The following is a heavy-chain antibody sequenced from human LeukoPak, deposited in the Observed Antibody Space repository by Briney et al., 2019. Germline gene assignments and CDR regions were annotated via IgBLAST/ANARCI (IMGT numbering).Heavy chain of an antibody. J-gene: IGHJ5*02. D-gene: IGHD3-22*01. Sequence: GGSLRLSCAASGFTFSGSAMHWVRKASGKGLEWVGRIRSKANSYATAYAASVKGRFTISRDDSKNTAYLQMNSLKTEDTAVYYCTRPDSSGYYYVSWGQGTLVTVSS. V-gene: IGHV3-73*01. CDR3: TRPDSSGYYYVS. CDR1: GFTFSGSA. CDR2: IRSKANSYAT.